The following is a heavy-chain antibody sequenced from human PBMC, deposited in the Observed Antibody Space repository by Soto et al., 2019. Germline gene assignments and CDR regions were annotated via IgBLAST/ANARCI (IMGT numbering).Heavy chain of an antibody. CDR2: IGFAGDT. CDR1: GFIFSNFD. CDR3: VRGLPGGFDP. V-gene: IGHV3-13*01. Sequence: GGSLRLSCGASGFIFSNFDMHWVRQTTEKGLEWVSGIGFAGDTNYSGSVKGRFTISRENAKNSLFLQMNSLRVGDTAVYYCVRGLPGGFDPWGQGTLVTVSS. J-gene: IGHJ5*02. D-gene: IGHD3-10*01.